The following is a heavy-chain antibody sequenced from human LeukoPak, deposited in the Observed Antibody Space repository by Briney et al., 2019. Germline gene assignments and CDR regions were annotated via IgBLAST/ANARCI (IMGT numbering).Heavy chain of an antibody. D-gene: IGHD6-13*01. V-gene: IGHV6-1*01. CDR1: GDSVSSNSAA. J-gene: IGHJ5*02. Sequence: SQTRSLTCAISGDSVSSNSAAWNWIRQSPSRGLEWLGRTYYRSKWYNDYAVSVKSRITINPDTSKNQFSLQLNSVTPEDTALYYCARTAIAADGGWFDPWGQGTLVTVSS. CDR2: TYYRSKWYN. CDR3: ARTAIAADGGWFDP.